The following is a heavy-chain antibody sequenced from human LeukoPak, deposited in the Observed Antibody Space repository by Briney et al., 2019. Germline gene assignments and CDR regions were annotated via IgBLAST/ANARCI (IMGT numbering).Heavy chain of an antibody. CDR3: ASPPYCSSTSCSYMDV. D-gene: IGHD2-2*01. CDR2: IKQDGSEK. V-gene: IGHV3-7*01. CDR1: GFTFSSYW. J-gene: IGHJ6*03. Sequence: GGSLRLSCAASGFTFSSYWMSWVRQAPGKGLEWVANIKQDGSEKYYVDSVKGRFTISRDNAKNSLYLQMNSLRAEDTAVYYCASPPYCSSTSCSYMDVWGKGTTVTVSS.